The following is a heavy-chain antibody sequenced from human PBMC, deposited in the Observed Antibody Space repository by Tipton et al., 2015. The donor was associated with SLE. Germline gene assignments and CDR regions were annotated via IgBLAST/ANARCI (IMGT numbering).Heavy chain of an antibody. CDR3: ARDYYGSGFDAIDI. Sequence: TLSLTCTVSGGSISTYYWSWIRKPPKQGLEWIGWIYHTGSTDYNPSLKSRIIISVDTSKNQFSLRLGTVTAPDTAVYYCARDYYGSGFDAIDILGPGTIVINSS. CDR2: IYHTGST. V-gene: IGHV4-59*01. CDR1: GGSISTYY. D-gene: IGHD3-10*01. J-gene: IGHJ3*02.